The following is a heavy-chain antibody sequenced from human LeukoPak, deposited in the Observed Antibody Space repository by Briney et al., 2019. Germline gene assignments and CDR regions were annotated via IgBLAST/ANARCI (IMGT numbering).Heavy chain of an antibody. CDR2: INHSGST. Sequence: PSETLSLTCAVYGGSFSGYYWSWIRQPPGKGLEWIGEINHSGSTNYNPSLKSRVTISVDTSKNQFSLKLSSVTAADTAVYYCARAPSHAADFDYWGQGTLVTVSS. CDR1: GGSFSGYY. J-gene: IGHJ4*02. D-gene: IGHD2-15*01. V-gene: IGHV4-34*01. CDR3: ARAPSHAADFDY.